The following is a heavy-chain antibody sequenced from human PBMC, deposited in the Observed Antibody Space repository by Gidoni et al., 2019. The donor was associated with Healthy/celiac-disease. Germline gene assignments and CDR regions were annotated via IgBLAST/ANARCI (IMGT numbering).Heavy chain of an antibody. Sequence: EVQLVESGGGLVQPGGSLRLSCAASGFTFSSYWMSWVRQAPGKGLEWVANIKQDGSEKYYVDSVKGRFTISRDNAKNSLYLQMNSLRAEDTAVYYCARDRRGYYYDSSGYYYNDYWGQGTLVTVSS. D-gene: IGHD3-22*01. J-gene: IGHJ4*02. V-gene: IGHV3-7*01. CDR2: IKQDGSEK. CDR3: ARDRRGYYYDSSGYYYNDY. CDR1: GFTFSSYW.